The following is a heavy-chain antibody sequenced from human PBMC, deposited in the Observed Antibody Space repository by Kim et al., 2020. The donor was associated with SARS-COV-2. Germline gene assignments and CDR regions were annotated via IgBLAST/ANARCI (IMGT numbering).Heavy chain of an antibody. D-gene: IGHD6-19*01. CDR3: AKDKVVGYSSGWYYFDY. V-gene: IGHV3-9*01. CDR2: ISWNSGSI. CDR1: GFTFDDYA. Sequence: GGSLRLSCAASGFTFDDYAMHWVRQAPGKGLEWVSGISWNSGSIGYADSVKGRFTISRDNAKNSLYLQMNSLRAEDTALYYCAKDKVVGYSSGWYYFDYWGQGTLVTVSS. J-gene: IGHJ4*02.